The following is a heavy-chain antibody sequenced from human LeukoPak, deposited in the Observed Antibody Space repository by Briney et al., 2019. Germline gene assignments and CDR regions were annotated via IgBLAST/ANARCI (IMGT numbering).Heavy chain of an antibody. CDR3: AKDIHIGHGSGWPES. CDR1: GFTFSSYG. CDR2: ISGSGGST. J-gene: IGHJ5*02. D-gene: IGHD6-19*01. V-gene: IGHV3-23*01. Sequence: GGSLRLSCAASGFTFSSYGMSWVRQAPGKGLEWVSAISGSGGSTYYADSVKGRFTISRDNSKNTLYLQMNSLGAEDTALYYCAKDIHIGHGSGWPESWGQGTLVTVSS.